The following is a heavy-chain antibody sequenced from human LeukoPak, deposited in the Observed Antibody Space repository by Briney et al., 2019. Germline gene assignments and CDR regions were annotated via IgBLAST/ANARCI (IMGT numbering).Heavy chain of an antibody. CDR1: GGTFSSYA. J-gene: IGHJ4*02. V-gene: IGHV1-69*13. CDR2: IIPIFGTA. D-gene: IGHD5-18*01. Sequence: SVKVSCKASGGTFSSYAISWVRQAPGQGLEWMGGIIPIFGTANYAQKFQGRVTITADESTSTAYMELSSLRSEDTAVYYCVKTDTAMVLFDYWGQGRLVTVS. CDR3: VKTDTAMVLFDY.